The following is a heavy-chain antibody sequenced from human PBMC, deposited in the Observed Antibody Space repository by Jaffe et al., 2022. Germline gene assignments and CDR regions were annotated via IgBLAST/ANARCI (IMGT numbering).Heavy chain of an antibody. D-gene: IGHD2-15*01. J-gene: IGHJ4*02. Sequence: QLQLQESGPGLVKPSETLSLTCTVSGGSITRSSYYWGWIRQPPGKGLECIGSIHYTGTTYYNPSLKSRVIISVDTSKNQFSLKLSSVTAADTAAYYCARLIKNLGYCTGGTCYSASHYYFDSWGQGTLVTVSS. CDR2: IHYTGTT. V-gene: IGHV4-39*01. CDR3: ARLIKNLGYCTGGTCYSASHYYFDS. CDR1: GGSITRSSYY.